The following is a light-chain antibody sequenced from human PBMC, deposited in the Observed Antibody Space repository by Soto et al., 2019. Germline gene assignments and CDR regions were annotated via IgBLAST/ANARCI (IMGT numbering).Light chain of an antibody. J-gene: IGKJ4*01. V-gene: IGKV3-11*01. CDR2: DAS. CDR1: QSVSSY. CDR3: QHRSNWPLS. Sequence: EIVLTQSPATLSLSPGERATLSCRASQSVSSYLAWYQQRPGQAPRLLIHDASERATGIPARFSGSGSGTDFTLTISSLEPEDFAVYYCQHRSNWPLSFGGGTKVEIK.